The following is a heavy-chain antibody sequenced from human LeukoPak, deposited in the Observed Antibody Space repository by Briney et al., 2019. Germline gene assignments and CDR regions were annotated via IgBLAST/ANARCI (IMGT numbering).Heavy chain of an antibody. Sequence: ASVKVSCKASGYTFTGYYMHWVRQAPGQGLGWMGWINPNSGGTNYAQKFQGRVTMTRDTSISTAYMELSRLRSDDTAVYYCARDGTVVVTGGYYFDYWGQGTLVTVSS. CDR3: ARDGTVVVTGGYYFDY. CDR1: GYTFTGYY. V-gene: IGHV1-2*02. CDR2: INPNSGGT. D-gene: IGHD2-21*02. J-gene: IGHJ4*02.